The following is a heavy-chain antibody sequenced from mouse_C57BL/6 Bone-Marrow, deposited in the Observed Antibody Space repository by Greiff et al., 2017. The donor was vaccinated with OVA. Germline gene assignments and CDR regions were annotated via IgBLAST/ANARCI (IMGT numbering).Heavy chain of an antibody. D-gene: IGHD2-2*01. CDR2: ISDGGSYT. CDR1: GFTFSSYA. V-gene: IGHV5-4*01. Sequence: LVESGGGLVKPGGSLKLSCAASGFTFSSYAMSWVRQTPEKRLEWVATISDGGSYTYYPDNVKGRFTISRDNAKNNLYLQMSHLKSEDTAMYYCARVWLPVDYWGQGTTLTVSS. J-gene: IGHJ2*01. CDR3: ARVWLPVDY.